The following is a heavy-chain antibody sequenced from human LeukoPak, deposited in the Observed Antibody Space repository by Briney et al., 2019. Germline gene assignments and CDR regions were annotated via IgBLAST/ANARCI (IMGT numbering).Heavy chain of an antibody. J-gene: IGHJ5*02. D-gene: IGHD3-10*01. CDR3: ARLIHERGDDDWFDP. Sequence: ASVKVSCKASGYTFTSYGISWVRQAPGQGLEWMGWISAYKGNTNYAQKLQGRVTMTTDTSTSTAYMELRSLRSDDTAVYSCARLIHERGDDDWFDPWGQGTLVTVSS. CDR1: GYTFTSYG. V-gene: IGHV1-18*01. CDR2: ISAYKGNT.